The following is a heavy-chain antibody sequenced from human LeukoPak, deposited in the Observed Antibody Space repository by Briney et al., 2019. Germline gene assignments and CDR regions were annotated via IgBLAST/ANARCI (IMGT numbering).Heavy chain of an antibody. CDR1: GESVINYY. D-gene: IGHD3-10*01. J-gene: IGHJ3*02. V-gene: IGHV4-34*01. CDR3: ATWGGFGEFPYAFDI. CDR2: INHSGST. Sequence: SETLSLTCAVYGESVINYYWSWIRHPPGKGLAWIGEINHSGSTNYNPSLKSRVAISVDTSKNQFSLKLSSVTAADTAVYYCATWGGFGEFPYAFDIWGQGTMVTVSS.